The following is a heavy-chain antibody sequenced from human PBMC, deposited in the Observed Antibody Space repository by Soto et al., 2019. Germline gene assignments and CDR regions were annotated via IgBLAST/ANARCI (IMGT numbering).Heavy chain of an antibody. J-gene: IGHJ3*02. CDR3: ARANGAFDI. V-gene: IGHV3-21*01. CDR1: GFTFSSYS. CDR2: ISSRSSYI. D-gene: IGHD2-8*01. Sequence: GGSLRLSCAASGFTFSSYSMNWVRQAPGKGLEWVSSISSRSSYIYYADSVKGRFTISRDNAKNSLYLQMNSLRAEDTAVYYCARANGAFDIWGQGTMVTVSS.